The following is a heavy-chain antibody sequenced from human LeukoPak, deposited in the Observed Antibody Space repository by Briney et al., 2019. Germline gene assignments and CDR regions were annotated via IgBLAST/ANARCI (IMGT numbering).Heavy chain of an antibody. Sequence: SETLSLTCTVSGGSISSSSYYWGWIRQPPGKGLEWIGSIYYSGSTYYNPSLKSRVTISVDTSKNQFSLKLSSVTAADTAVYYCARDHIAAAGTMTFDYWGQGTLVTVSS. CDR2: IYYSGST. V-gene: IGHV4-39*07. CDR1: GGSISSSSYY. D-gene: IGHD6-13*01. CDR3: ARDHIAAAGTMTFDY. J-gene: IGHJ4*02.